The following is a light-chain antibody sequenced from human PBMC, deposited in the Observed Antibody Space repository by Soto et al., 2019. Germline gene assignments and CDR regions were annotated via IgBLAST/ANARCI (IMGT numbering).Light chain of an antibody. CDR3: QQYNNWPPPCT. Sequence: EIVMTQSPATLSVSPGERVTFSCRASQSVSTRLAWYQHKPGQAPRLLISGASTGATGIPPRFSGSGSGTDFTLTVNSLQSEDFALYYCQQYNNWPPPCTFGQGTKVDI. CDR2: GAS. CDR1: QSVSTR. V-gene: IGKV3-15*01. J-gene: IGKJ1*01.